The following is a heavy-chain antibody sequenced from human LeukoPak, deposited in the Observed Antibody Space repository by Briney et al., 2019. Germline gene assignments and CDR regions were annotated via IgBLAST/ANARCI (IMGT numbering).Heavy chain of an antibody. CDR3: ARGSTARYYYDSSVYYRGAFDD. V-gene: IGHV1-18*01. D-gene: IGHD3-22*01. CDR1: GYTFTNYG. J-gene: IGHJ4*02. Sequence: APVKVSCKASGYTFTNYGISWVRQAPGQGLGWMGWSSVYDGHINYQQKLQSRGTMTTGTSTSTAYKELRSLRSDDTAVYYCARGSTARYYYDSSVYYRGAFDDWGQGTLVTVSS. CDR2: SSVYDGHI.